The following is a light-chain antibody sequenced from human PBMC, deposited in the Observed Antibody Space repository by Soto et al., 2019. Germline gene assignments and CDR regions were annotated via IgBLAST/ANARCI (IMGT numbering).Light chain of an antibody. J-gene: IGKJ1*01. CDR3: QQYDRASLA. CDR2: RAS. CDR1: QSISSW. Sequence: DIQMTQSPSTLSASVGDRVIITCRASQSISSWLAWYQQKPGKAPDLLIYRASTLKSGIPSRFSGSGSGTEFTLTISSLQPDDFATYYCQQYDRASLAFVPGTKAEIK. V-gene: IGKV1-5*03.